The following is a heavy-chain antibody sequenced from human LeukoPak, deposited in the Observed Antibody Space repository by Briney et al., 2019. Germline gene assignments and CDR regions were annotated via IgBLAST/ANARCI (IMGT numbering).Heavy chain of an antibody. D-gene: IGHD3-10*01. V-gene: IGHV6-1*01. CDR1: GDSVSSNSAA. CDR2: TYYRSKWYN. Sequence: SQTLSLTCAISGDSVSSNSAAWNWIRPSPSRGLEWLGRTYYRSKWYNDYAVSVKSRITINPDTSKNQFSLQLNSVTPEDTAVYYCARDLSRSYYYGSGRHYYYYYMDVWGKGTTVTVSS. CDR3: ARDLSRSYYYGSGRHYYYYYMDV. J-gene: IGHJ6*03.